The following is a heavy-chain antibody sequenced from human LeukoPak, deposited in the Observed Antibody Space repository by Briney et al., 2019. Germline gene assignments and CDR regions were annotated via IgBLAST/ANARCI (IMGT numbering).Heavy chain of an antibody. CDR2: ISYDGSNK. CDR1: GFTFSSYA. Sequence: GGSLRLSCAASGFTFSSYAMHWVRQAPGKGLEWVAVISYDGSNKYYAGSVKGRFTISRDNSKNTLYLQMNSLRAEDTAVYYCASYGDYGDYFDCWGQGTLVTVSS. CDR3: ASYGDYGDYFDC. J-gene: IGHJ4*02. V-gene: IGHV3-30-3*01. D-gene: IGHD4-17*01.